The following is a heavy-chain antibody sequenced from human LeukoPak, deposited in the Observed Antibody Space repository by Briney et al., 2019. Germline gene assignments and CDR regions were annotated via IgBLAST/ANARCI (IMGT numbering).Heavy chain of an antibody. CDR2: INPNSGGT. D-gene: IGHD6-19*01. CDR3: ARVRGGHRRSRIAVAPGWFDP. CDR1: GYTFTGYY. V-gene: IGHV1-2*02. J-gene: IGHJ5*02. Sequence: ASVKVSCKASGYTFTGYYMHWVRQAPGQGLEWMGWINPNSGGTNYAQKFQGRVTMTRDTSISTAYMELSRLRSDDTAVYYCARVRGGHRRSRIAVAPGWFDPWGQGTLVTVSS.